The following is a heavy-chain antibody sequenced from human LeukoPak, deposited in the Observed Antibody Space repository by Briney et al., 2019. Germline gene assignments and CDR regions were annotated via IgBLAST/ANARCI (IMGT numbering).Heavy chain of an antibody. CDR2: ISYSGST. CDR1: GGSISSSY. D-gene: IGHD5-24*01. J-gene: IGHJ4*02. V-gene: IGHV4-59*12. Sequence: SETLSLTCEVSGGSISSSYWSWIRQPPGKGLEWIAYISYSGSTNCNPSLKSRVTISTDTSKNQFSLKLSSLTAADTAVYYCARRLSRRDGYNYGYWGQGTLVTVSS. CDR3: ARRLSRRDGYNYGY.